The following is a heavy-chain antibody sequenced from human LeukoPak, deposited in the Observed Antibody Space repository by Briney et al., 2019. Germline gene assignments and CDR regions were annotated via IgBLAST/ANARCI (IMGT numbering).Heavy chain of an antibody. D-gene: IGHD6-19*01. Sequence: SETLSLTCTVSGGSISSYYWSWIRQPAGKGLEWIGRIYPSGSTNYNPSLTSRVTMSVDTSKNQFSLKLSSVTAADTAVYYCARERSSGWYQKYFQHWGQGTLVTVSS. J-gene: IGHJ1*01. CDR2: IYPSGST. V-gene: IGHV4-4*07. CDR1: GGSISSYY. CDR3: ARERSSGWYQKYFQH.